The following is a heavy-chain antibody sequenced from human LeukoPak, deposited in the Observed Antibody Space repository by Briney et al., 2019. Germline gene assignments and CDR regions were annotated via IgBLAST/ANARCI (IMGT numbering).Heavy chain of an antibody. CDR3: ARDPSLTGPFDY. CDR2: ISYDGSNK. Sequence: GGSLRLSCAASGFTFSSYAMHWVRQAPGKGLEWVAVISYDGSNKYYADSVKGRFTISRDNSKNTLYLQMNSLRAEDTAVYYCARDPSLTGPFDYWGQGTLVTVSS. CDR1: GFTFSSYA. V-gene: IGHV3-30-3*01. J-gene: IGHJ4*02. D-gene: IGHD2-2*01.